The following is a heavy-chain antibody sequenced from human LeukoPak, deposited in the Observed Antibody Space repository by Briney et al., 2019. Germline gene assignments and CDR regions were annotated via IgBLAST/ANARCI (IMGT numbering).Heavy chain of an antibody. CDR1: AFTFDDYG. D-gene: IGHD5-24*01. J-gene: IGHJ3*02. Sequence: PGGSLRLSCAASAFTFDDYGMTWVRQPPGKGLEWVSGINWNGGSTGNAVSVKGRFTISRDSAKNSLYLQMNSLRAEDTALYYCARDLGYKDYVSAFNIWGQGTMVTVSS. V-gene: IGHV3-20*04. CDR3: ARDLGYKDYVSAFNI. CDR2: INWNGGST.